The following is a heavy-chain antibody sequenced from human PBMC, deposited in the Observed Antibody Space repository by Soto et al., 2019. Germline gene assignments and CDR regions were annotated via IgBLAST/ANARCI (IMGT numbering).Heavy chain of an antibody. CDR2: IRSKANSYAT. CDR3: AKSPFVVVPAAILSVFIQYGMDV. D-gene: IGHD2-2*02. J-gene: IGHJ6*02. CDR1: GFTFSVSA. V-gene: IGHV3-73*01. Sequence: GGSLILSCSASGFTFSVSARHWVRQASGKGLEWVGRIRSKANSYATAYAASVKGRFTISRDNSKNTLYLQMNSLRAEDTAMYYCAKSPFVVVPAAILSVFIQYGMDVWGQGTTVTVSS.